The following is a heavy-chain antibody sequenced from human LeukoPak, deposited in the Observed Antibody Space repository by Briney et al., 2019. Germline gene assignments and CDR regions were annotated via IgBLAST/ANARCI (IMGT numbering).Heavy chain of an antibody. CDR3: AKDTVAYYYDSSGYSPFDY. D-gene: IGHD3-22*01. Sequence: GGSLRLSCVASGFSFSAYIMHWVRQAPGKGLEYVSAIRSDGSSTFYPNSVKGRFTISRDNSKNTLYLQMNSLRAEDTAVYYCAKDTVAYYYDSSGYSPFDYWGQGTLVTVSS. CDR1: GFSFSAYI. V-gene: IGHV3-64*04. CDR2: IRSDGSST. J-gene: IGHJ4*02.